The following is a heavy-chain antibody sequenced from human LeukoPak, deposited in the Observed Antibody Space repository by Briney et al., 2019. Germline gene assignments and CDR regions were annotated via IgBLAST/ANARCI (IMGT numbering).Heavy chain of an antibody. Sequence: GGSLRLSCAASGFTFSSYDVHWVRRATGKGLEWVSAIGTAGDTYYPGSVKGRFTISRENAKNSLYLQMNSLRAGDTAVYYCARGVVRGVIGAFDIWGQGTMVTVSS. J-gene: IGHJ3*02. V-gene: IGHV3-13*04. D-gene: IGHD3-10*01. CDR2: IGTAGDT. CDR3: ARGVVRGVIGAFDI. CDR1: GFTFSSYD.